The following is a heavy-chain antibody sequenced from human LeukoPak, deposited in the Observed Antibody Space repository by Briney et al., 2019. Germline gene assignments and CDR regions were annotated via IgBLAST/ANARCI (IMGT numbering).Heavy chain of an antibody. CDR2: IGTSSTTI. V-gene: IGHV3-48*01. CDR1: GFTFSSYT. Sequence: GGSLRLSCAASGFTFSSYTTNWVRQPPGKGLEWVSNIGTSSTTIYYADSVKGRFTISRDNAKNSLYLQMNSLRADDTAVYYCARFAAGGSYYYYMDVWGKGTTVTVSS. CDR3: ARFAAGGSYYYYMDV. J-gene: IGHJ6*03. D-gene: IGHD6-25*01.